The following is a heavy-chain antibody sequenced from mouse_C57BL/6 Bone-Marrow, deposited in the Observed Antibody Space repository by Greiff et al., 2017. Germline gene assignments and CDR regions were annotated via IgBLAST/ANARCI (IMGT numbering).Heavy chain of an antibody. D-gene: IGHD2-5*01. CDR3: ARENGYYSNYGDY. V-gene: IGHV1-59*01. Sequence: QVHVKQPGAELVRPGTSVKLSCKASGYTFTSYWMHWVKQRPGQGLEWIGVIDPSDSYTNYNQKFKGKVTLTVEPSSSTAYMQLSSMTSEDSAVYYCARENGYYSNYGDYWGQRTTLTVSS. J-gene: IGHJ2*01. CDR2: IDPSDSYT. CDR1: GYTFTSYW.